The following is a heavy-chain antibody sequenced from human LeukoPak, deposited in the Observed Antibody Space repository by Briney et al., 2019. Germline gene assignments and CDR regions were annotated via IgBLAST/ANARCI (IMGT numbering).Heavy chain of an antibody. J-gene: IGHJ4*02. D-gene: IGHD6-19*01. Sequence: GGSLRLSCAASGFTFSSYGMHWVRQAPGKGLEWVAVISYDGSNKYYADSVKGRFTISRDNSKNTLYLQMNSLRAEDTAVYYCAPIAVAGTESDYWGQGTLVTVSS. CDR3: APIAVAGTESDY. V-gene: IGHV3-30*03. CDR1: GFTFSSYG. CDR2: ISYDGSNK.